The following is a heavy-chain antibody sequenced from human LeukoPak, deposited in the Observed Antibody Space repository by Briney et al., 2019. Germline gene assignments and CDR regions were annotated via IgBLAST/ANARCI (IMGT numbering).Heavy chain of an antibody. D-gene: IGHD5-18*01. V-gene: IGHV3-74*03. J-gene: IGHJ4*02. CDR2: INTDGTTT. CDR1: GFTFSSYW. Sequence: GGSLRLSCAASGFTFSSYWMHWVRQAPGEGLIWVSRINTDGTTTTYADSVEGRFSISRDNAKNTVYLHMNSLRAEDTAVYYCARDPWGYRAGVMDLWGQGTLLTVSS. CDR3: ARDPWGYRAGVMDL.